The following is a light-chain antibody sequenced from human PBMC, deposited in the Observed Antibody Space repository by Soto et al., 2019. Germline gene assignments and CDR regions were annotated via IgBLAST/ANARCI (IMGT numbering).Light chain of an antibody. CDR3: QQSYSTPRK. CDR1: QSISSY. Sequence: DIQMTQSPSSLSASVGDRVTITCRASQSISSYLNWYQQKPGKAPKLLICAASSLQSGVPSRFSGSGSGTDFTLTISSLQPEDFATYYCQQSYSTPRKFGQGTKVDIK. J-gene: IGKJ1*01. CDR2: AAS. V-gene: IGKV1-39*01.